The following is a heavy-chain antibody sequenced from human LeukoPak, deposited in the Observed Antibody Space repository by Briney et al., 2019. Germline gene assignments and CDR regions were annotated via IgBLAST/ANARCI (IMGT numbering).Heavy chain of an antibody. CDR3: ARERFLFDY. Sequence: GGSLRLSCAVSGFTFSYYSMNWVRQAPGKGLEWVSYISSSGSTTYYADSVKGRFTISRDNAKNSLYLQMSSLRDEDTAVYYCARERFLFDYWGQGTLVTVSS. D-gene: IGHD2-21*01. J-gene: IGHJ4*02. CDR2: ISSSGSTT. CDR1: GFTFSYYS. V-gene: IGHV3-48*02.